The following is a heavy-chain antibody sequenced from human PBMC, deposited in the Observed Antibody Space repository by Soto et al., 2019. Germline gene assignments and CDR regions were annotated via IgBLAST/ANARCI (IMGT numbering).Heavy chain of an antibody. V-gene: IGHV1-18*01. CDR1: GYTFTAHG. Sequence: QVQLVQSGAEVKKPGASVKVSCKASGYTFTAHGISWVRQAPGRGLEWMGWVSGEKSHTNYAQSLQDRVTMTTDISTNTAYMELRSLRSDDTAVYYCARDLGYCRSGTCYREWFDPWGQGTLVTVSS. J-gene: IGHJ5*02. CDR2: VSGEKSHT. CDR3: ARDLGYCRSGTCYREWFDP. D-gene: IGHD2-2*01.